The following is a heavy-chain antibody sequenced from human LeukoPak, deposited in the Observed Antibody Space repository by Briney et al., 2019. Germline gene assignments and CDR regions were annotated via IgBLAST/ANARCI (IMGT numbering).Heavy chain of an antibody. CDR3: ARSSWGYFDY. CDR1: GGSVSDYY. D-gene: IGHD2-15*01. CDR2: IYHTGST. V-gene: IGHV4-59*02. Sequence: SETLSLTCTISGGSVSDYYWSWIRQSPGKGLEWIGYIYHTGSTSYSPSLKSRVTISVDTSKNQFSLKLSSVTAADTAVYYCARSSWGYFDYWGQGTLVTVSS. J-gene: IGHJ4*02.